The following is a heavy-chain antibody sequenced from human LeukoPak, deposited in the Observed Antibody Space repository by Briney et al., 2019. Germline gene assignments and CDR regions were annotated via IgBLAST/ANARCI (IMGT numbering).Heavy chain of an antibody. CDR1: GLTFRTYA. J-gene: IGHJ4*02. CDR3: ARGARKGDDYGGFFDY. V-gene: IGHV3-30*04. D-gene: IGHD4-23*01. Sequence: GWSLRLSCEASGLTFRTYAMHWVRQAPGKGLEWAAVISYDADKKQYADSVKGRFTISRDNSKNTLYLQMNSLRAEDTAVYYCARGARKGDDYGGFFDYWGQGTLVTVSS. CDR2: ISYDADKK.